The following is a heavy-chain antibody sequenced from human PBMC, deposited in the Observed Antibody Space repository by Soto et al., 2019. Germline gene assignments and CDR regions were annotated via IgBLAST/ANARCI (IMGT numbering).Heavy chain of an antibody. CDR1: GFTFSSYS. CDR3: AGGNNGEYFDY. V-gene: IGHV3-21*01. Sequence: EVQLVESGGGLVKPGGSLRLSCAASGFTFSSYSMNWVRQAPGKGLEWVSSISSSSSYIYYAASVKGRFTISRDNAKNSLYLQMNSLRAEDTAVYYCAGGNNGEYFDYWGQGTLVTVSS. J-gene: IGHJ4*02. D-gene: IGHD2-8*01. CDR2: ISSSSSYI.